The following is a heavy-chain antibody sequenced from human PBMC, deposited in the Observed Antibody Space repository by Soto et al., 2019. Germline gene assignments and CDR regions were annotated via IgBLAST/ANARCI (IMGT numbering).Heavy chain of an antibody. V-gene: IGHV3-30*04. CDR1: GFTFSSYA. J-gene: IGHJ4*02. CDR3: ARALAVAGSGPDY. D-gene: IGHD6-19*01. Sequence: QVQLVDSGGGVVQPGRSLRLSCAASGFTFSSYAMHWVRQAPGKGLEWVAAISYDGTNKYYADSVKGRFTISRDNSMNTLYLQMNSLRPEDTAVYYCARALAVAGSGPDYWGQGTLVTVSS. CDR2: ISYDGTNK.